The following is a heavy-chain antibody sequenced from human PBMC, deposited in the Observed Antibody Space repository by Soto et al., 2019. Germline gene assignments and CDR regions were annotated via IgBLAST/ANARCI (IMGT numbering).Heavy chain of an antibody. Sequence: PGGSLRLSCAASGFTFSSYSMNWVRQAPGKGLEWVSSISSSSSYIYYADSVKGRFTISRDNAKNSLYLQMNSLRAEDTAVYYCARLSDSRITMIVVALDAFDIWGQGTMVTVSS. CDR3: ARLSDSRITMIVVALDAFDI. J-gene: IGHJ3*02. CDR2: ISSSSSYI. V-gene: IGHV3-21*01. CDR1: GFTFSSYS. D-gene: IGHD3-22*01.